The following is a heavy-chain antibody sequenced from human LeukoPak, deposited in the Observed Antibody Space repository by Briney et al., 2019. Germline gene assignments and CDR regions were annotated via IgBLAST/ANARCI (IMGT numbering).Heavy chain of an antibody. CDR3: AKVGGYYAGWSDY. V-gene: IGHV3-11*01. CDR1: GFTFSDYY. Sequence: GGSLRLSCAASGFTFSDYYMSWIRQAPGKGLEWVSYISSSGSTIYYADSVKGRFTISRDNSKNTLYLQMNSLRAEDTAVYYCAKVGGYYAGWSDYWGQGTLVTVSS. D-gene: IGHD3-22*01. J-gene: IGHJ4*02. CDR2: ISSSGSTI.